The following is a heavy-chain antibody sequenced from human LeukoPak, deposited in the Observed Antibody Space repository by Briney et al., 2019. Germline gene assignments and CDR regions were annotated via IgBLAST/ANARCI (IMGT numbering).Heavy chain of an antibody. Sequence: GGSLRLSCAASGFTFSSYAMSWVRQAPGKGLEWVSAISGSGGSTYYADSVKGRFTISRDNSKNTLYLQMNSLRAEDTAVYYCAKGPPYYGSGSYYNRYYYYGMDIWGQGTAVTVSS. CDR3: AKGPPYYGSGSYYNRYYYYGMDI. CDR1: GFTFSSYA. V-gene: IGHV3-23*01. J-gene: IGHJ6*02. D-gene: IGHD3-10*01. CDR2: ISGSGGST.